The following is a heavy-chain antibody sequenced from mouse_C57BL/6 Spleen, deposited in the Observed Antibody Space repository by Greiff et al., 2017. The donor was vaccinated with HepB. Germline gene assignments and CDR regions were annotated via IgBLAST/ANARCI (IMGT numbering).Heavy chain of an antibody. CDR3: ARAGYDGDMDY. CDR2: INPGSGGT. V-gene: IGHV1-54*01. J-gene: IGHJ4*01. CDR1: GYAFTNYL. D-gene: IGHD2-2*01. Sequence: VQLQQSGAELVRPGTSVKVSCKASGYAFTNYLIEWVKQRPGQGLEWIGVINPGSGGTNYNEKFKGKATLTADKSSSTAYMHLSSLTSEDSAVYFCARAGYDGDMDYWGQGTSVTVSS.